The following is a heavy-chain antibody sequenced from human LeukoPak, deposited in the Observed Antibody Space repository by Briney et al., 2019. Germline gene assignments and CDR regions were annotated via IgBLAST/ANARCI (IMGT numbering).Heavy chain of an antibody. CDR3: ATSRDVLLWFGELY. CDR2: IKQDGSEK. Sequence: GGSLRLSCAASGFTFSSYWMSWVRQAPGKGLEWVANIKQDGSEKYYVDSVKGRFTISRDNAKNSLCLQMNSLRAEDTAVYYCATSRDVLLWFGELYWGQGTLVTVSS. V-gene: IGHV3-7*01. D-gene: IGHD3-10*01. CDR1: GFTFSSYW. J-gene: IGHJ4*02.